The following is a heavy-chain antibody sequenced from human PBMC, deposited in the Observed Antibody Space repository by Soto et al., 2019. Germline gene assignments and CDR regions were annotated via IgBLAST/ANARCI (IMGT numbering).Heavy chain of an antibody. J-gene: IGHJ6*02. CDR2: ISSSSSYT. CDR1: GFTFSGYY. Sequence: GGSLRLSCAASGFTFSGYYMSWIRQAPGKGLEWVSYISSSSSYTNYADSVKGRFTISRDNAKNSLYLQMNSLRAEDTAVYYCARGEKVGYYGSGSYYNQPRPYGMDVWGQGTTVTVSS. V-gene: IGHV3-11*06. D-gene: IGHD3-10*01. CDR3: ARGEKVGYYGSGSYYNQPRPYGMDV.